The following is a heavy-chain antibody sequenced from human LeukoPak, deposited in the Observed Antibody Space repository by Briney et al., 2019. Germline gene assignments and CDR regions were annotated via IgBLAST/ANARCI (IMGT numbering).Heavy chain of an antibody. J-gene: IGHJ4*02. CDR3: ARGSISVAAAGRIDC. CDR2: ISSGGNTL. V-gene: IGHV3-11*01. D-gene: IGHD6-13*01. CDR1: GFTFSDYY. Sequence: GGSLRLSCAASGFTFSDYYMNWIRQAPGKGLEWVSYISSGGNTLYYADSVKGRFTISRDNAKNSLYLQMNSLRAEDTAVYYCARGSISVAAAGRIDCWGQGTLVTVSS.